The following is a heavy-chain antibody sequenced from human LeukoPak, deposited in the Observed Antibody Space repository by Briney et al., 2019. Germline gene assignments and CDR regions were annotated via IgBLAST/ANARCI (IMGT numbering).Heavy chain of an antibody. V-gene: IGHV5-51*01. Sequence: GESLKISYQGSGYRFTSYWIAWVRQMPGKGLEWMGIIYPGDSDTSYSPSFQGQVTISVDKSISTAYLQWSSLRASDSAIYYCARHDGPLVAGMLNLWGQGTLVTVSS. D-gene: IGHD6-19*01. J-gene: IGHJ5*02. CDR1: GYRFTSYW. CDR3: ARHDGPLVAGMLNL. CDR2: IYPGDSDT.